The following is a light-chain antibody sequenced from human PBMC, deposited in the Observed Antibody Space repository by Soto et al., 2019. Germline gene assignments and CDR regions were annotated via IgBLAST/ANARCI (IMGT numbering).Light chain of an antibody. J-gene: IGLJ2*01. CDR3: CSFAVGAALV. V-gene: IGLV2-23*01. Sequence: QSVLTQPASVSASPGQSITISCTGTSSNVGTYDLVSWYQHHPDKAPKLIIYEGTKRPSGISSRFSGSKSDNTASLTISGLQAEDDADYYCCSFAVGAALVFGGGTKLTVL. CDR1: SSNVGTYDL. CDR2: EGT.